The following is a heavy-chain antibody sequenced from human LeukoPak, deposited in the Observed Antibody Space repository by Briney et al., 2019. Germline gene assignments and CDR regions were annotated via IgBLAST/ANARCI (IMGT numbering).Heavy chain of an antibody. CDR2: INQSGST. V-gene: IGHV4-34*01. CDR1: GGSFSGYY. Sequence: SETLSLTCAVYGGSFSGYYWSWIRQPPGKGLEWIGEINQSGSTNYNPSLKSRVTISVDTSKNQFSLKLSSVTAADTAVYYCARANPPLGSGYYSKSGYYFDYWGQGTLVTVSS. CDR3: ARANPPLGSGYYSKSGYYFDY. D-gene: IGHD3-3*01. J-gene: IGHJ4*02.